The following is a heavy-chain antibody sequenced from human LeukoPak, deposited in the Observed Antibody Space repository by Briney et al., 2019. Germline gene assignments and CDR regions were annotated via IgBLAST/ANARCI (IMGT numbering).Heavy chain of an antibody. CDR2: ISYDGSNK. J-gene: IGHJ4*02. D-gene: IGHD5-18*01. CDR1: GFGFSNFW. CDR3: ARDQQYSYIDY. V-gene: IGHV3-30*03. Sequence: PGGSLRLSCAASGFGFSNFWMSWVRQAPGKGLEWVAVISYDGSNKYYADSVKGRFTISRDNSKNTLYLQMNSLRAEDTAVYYCARDQQYSYIDYWGQGTLVTVSS.